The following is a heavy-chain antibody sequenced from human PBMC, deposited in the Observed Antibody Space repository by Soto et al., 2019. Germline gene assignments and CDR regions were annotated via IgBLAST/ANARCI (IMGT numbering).Heavy chain of an antibody. CDR2: MNPGSGDT. CDR1: GYTFTNND. J-gene: IGHJ5*02. D-gene: IGHD3-10*01. Sequence: QVQLVQSGAEVKKPGASVKVSCKASGYTFTNNDVTWVRQATGQGLEWMGWMNPGSGDTGYAQKFQGRVTMTRNIPIATAYMELSSLRSEDTATYYCARMASFGSLNWFDPWGQGTLVTVSS. CDR3: ARMASFGSLNWFDP. V-gene: IGHV1-8*01.